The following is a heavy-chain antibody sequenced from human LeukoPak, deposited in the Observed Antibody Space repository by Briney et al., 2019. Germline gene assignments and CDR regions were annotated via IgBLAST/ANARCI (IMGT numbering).Heavy chain of an antibody. D-gene: IGHD3-16*01. Sequence: ASVKVSCKASGYTFTGYYMHWVRQAPGQGLEWMGWINPNSGGTNYAQKFQGRVTMTRDTSISTAYMELSRLRSDDTAVYYCARDPKTGFGGVGYYFDYWGQGTLVTVSS. J-gene: IGHJ4*02. V-gene: IGHV1-2*02. CDR3: ARDPKTGFGGVGYYFDY. CDR1: GYTFTGYY. CDR2: INPNSGGT.